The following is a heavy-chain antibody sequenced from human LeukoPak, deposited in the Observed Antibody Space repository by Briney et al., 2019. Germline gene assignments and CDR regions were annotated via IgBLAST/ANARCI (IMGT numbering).Heavy chain of an antibody. CDR2: IKSKTDGGTT. CDR3: ATSDALDTAMVCCVF. Sequence: GGSLRLSCAASGFTFSNAWMSWVRQAPGKGLEWVGRIKSKTDGGTTDYAAPVKGRFTISRDDSKNTLYLQMNSLRAEDTAVYYCATSDALDTAMVCCVFWGQGTLVTVSS. J-gene: IGHJ4*02. D-gene: IGHD5-18*01. CDR1: GFTFSNAW. V-gene: IGHV3-15*01.